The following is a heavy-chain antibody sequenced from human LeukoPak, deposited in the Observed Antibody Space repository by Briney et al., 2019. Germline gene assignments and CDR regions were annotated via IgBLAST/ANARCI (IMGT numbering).Heavy chain of an antibody. CDR2: ISGSGGST. D-gene: IGHD3-3*01. CDR3: AKARPPVGISVFE. V-gene: IGHV3-23*01. CDR1: GFTFFTYN. Sequence: GGSLRLSCAASGFTFFTYNMNWVRQAPGKGLEWVSAISGSGGSTYYADSVKGRFTISRDNSKNTLYLQMNSLRAEDTAVYYCAKARPPVGISVFEWGQGTLVTVSS. J-gene: IGHJ4*02.